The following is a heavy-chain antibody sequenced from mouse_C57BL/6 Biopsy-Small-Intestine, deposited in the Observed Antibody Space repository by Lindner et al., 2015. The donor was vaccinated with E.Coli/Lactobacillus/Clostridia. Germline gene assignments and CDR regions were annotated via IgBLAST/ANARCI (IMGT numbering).Heavy chain of an antibody. CDR2: ISSGGSYT. CDR1: GFTFSSYG. J-gene: IGHJ2*01. Sequence: VQLQESGGDLVKPGGSLKLSCAASGFTFSSYGMSWVRQTPDKRLEWVATISSGGSYTYYPDSVKGRFTISRDNAKNTLYLQMSSLKSEDTAMYYCVRDPGYYLDYWGQGTTLTVSS. V-gene: IGHV5-6*01. CDR3: VRDPGYYLDY.